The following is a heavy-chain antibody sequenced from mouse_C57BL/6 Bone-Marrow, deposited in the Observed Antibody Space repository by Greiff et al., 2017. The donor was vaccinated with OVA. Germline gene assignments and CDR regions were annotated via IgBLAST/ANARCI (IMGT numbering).Heavy chain of an antibody. CDR2: IDPYNGDT. J-gene: IGHJ2*01. Sequence: VQLKESGPELVKPGDSVKISCKASGYSFTGYFMNWVMQSHGKSLEWIGRIDPYNGDTFYTQKFTGKATLTVDKSSSTAHMERRSLTSEDSAVYYCARSFPFFDYWGQGTTLTVSS. CDR1: GYSFTGYF. V-gene: IGHV1-20*01. CDR3: ARSFPFFDY.